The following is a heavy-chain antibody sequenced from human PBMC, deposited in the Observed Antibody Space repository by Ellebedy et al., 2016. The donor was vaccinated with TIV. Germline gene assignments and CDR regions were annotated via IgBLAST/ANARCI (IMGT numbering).Heavy chain of an antibody. J-gene: IGHJ5*02. V-gene: IGHV1-58*01. CDR2: IDAGSGTS. CDR3: ATTNTLGNWFHP. CDR1: GVAFGDFA. D-gene: IGHD3-16*01. Sequence: ASVKVSCKASGVAFGDFAVQWVRQARGQRLEWIGWIDAGSGTSSYAQRFQERVNITRDMSTTTGYLELSRLRSDDTAVYYCATTNTLGNWFHPWGQGTLVTVSS.